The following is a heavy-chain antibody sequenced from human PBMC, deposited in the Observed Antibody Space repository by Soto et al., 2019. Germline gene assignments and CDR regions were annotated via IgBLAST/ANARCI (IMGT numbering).Heavy chain of an antibody. D-gene: IGHD3-22*01. Sequence: ASVKVSCKASGYTFTSYDINWVRQATGQGLERMGWMNPNSGNTGYAQKFQGRVTMTRNTSISTAYMELSSLRSEDTAVYYCARGQSYYYDSSGNRWFDPWGQGTLVTVSS. CDR2: MNPNSGNT. CDR3: ARGQSYYYDSSGNRWFDP. J-gene: IGHJ5*02. V-gene: IGHV1-8*01. CDR1: GYTFTSYD.